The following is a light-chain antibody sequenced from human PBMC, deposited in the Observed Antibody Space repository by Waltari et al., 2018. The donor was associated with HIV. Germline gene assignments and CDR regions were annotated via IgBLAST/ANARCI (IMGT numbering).Light chain of an antibody. J-gene: IGLJ3*02. CDR3: AAWDDSLNGWV. CDR2: SNA. CDR1: SYNTRSTT. Sequence: QSVLTQPPSASGTPGQRVTLSCSGSSYNTRSTTVSCYQQLPGTAPKLLIYSNAQRPSGVPDRFSGSKSGTSASLAISGLQSEDEADYYCAAWDDSLNGWVFGGGTKLTVL. V-gene: IGLV1-44*01.